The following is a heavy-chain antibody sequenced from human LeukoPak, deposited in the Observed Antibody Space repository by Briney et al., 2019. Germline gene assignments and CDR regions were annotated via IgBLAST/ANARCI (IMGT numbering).Heavy chain of an antibody. J-gene: IGHJ4*02. D-gene: IGHD4-23*01. V-gene: IGHV1-69*05. CDR1: GGTFSSYA. Sequence: GCSVKVSCKASGGTFSSYAISWVRQAPGQGLEWMGRIIPIFGTANYAQKFQGRVTITTDESTSTAYMELSSLRSEDTAVYYCASDAGIGGGNSNGSPSIDYWGQGTPVTVSS. CDR2: IIPIFGTA. CDR3: ASDAGIGGGNSNGSPSIDY.